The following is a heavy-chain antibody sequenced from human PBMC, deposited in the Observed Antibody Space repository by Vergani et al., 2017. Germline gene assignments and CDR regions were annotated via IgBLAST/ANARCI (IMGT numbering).Heavy chain of an antibody. CDR3: AKSSQRLGELSPFDY. V-gene: IGHV3-23*01. D-gene: IGHD3-16*02. CDR2: ISGSGGST. Sequence: EVQLLESGGGLVQPGGSLRLSCAASGFTFSSYAMSWVRQAPGKGLEWVSAISGSGGSTYYADSVKGRFTSSRDNSKNTLYLQMNSMRAEDTAVYYFAKSSQRLGELSPFDYWGQGTLVTVSS. CDR1: GFTFSSYA. J-gene: IGHJ4*02.